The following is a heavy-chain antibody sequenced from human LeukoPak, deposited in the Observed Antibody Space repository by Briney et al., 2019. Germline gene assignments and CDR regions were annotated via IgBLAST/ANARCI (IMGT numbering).Heavy chain of an antibody. J-gene: IGHJ4*02. Sequence: PGGSLRLSCAASGFTFSSYEMNWVRQAPGKGLEWVSYISSSGSTIYYADSVKGRFTISRDNTKESLYLHMNSLRVEDTALYFCARVVGASHHTVDYWGQGALVTVSS. V-gene: IGHV3-48*03. CDR3: ARVVGASHHTVDY. CDR1: GFTFSSYE. D-gene: IGHD1-26*01. CDR2: ISSSGSTI.